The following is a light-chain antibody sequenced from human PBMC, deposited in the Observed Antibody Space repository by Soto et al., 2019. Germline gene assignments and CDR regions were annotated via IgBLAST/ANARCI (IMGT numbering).Light chain of an antibody. V-gene: IGLV3-25*03. Sequence: SYELTQPPSVSVSPGQTARITCSGDALPKQYTYWYQQKPGQAPVLVIYKDSERPSRIPERFSGSSSGTTVTLTISGVQAEDEADYFCQSADTSGTYRVFGGGTKVTVL. CDR3: QSADTSGTYRV. CDR2: KDS. J-gene: IGLJ2*01. CDR1: ALPKQY.